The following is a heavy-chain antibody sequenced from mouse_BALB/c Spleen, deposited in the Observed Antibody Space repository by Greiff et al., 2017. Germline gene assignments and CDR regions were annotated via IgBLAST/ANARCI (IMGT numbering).Heavy chain of an antibody. CDR1: GFTFSSYG. D-gene: IGHD4-1*02. J-gene: IGHJ3*01. V-gene: IGHV5-6*03. CDR2: ISSGGSYT. Sequence: EVKLVESGGGLVKPGGSLKLSCAASGFTFSSYGMSWVRQTPDKRLEWVATISSGGSYTYYPDSVKGRFTISRDNAKNTLYLQMSSLKSVDTAMYYCARSSTGMFAYWGQGTLVTVSA. CDR3: ARSSTGMFAY.